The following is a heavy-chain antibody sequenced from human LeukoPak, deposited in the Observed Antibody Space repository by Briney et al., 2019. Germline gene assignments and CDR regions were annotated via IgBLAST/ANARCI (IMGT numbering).Heavy chain of an antibody. J-gene: IGHJ4*02. CDR2: ISGSGGST. V-gene: IGHV3-23*01. D-gene: IGHD3-9*01. CDR1: GFTFSSYA. Sequence: GGSLRLSCAASGFTFSSYAMSWVRQATGKGLEWVSAISGSGGSTYYADSVKGRFTISRDNSKNTLHLQMNSLRAEDTAVYYCAKDSETEESYYDILTGPAFDYWGQGTLVTVSS. CDR3: AKDSETEESYYDILTGPAFDY.